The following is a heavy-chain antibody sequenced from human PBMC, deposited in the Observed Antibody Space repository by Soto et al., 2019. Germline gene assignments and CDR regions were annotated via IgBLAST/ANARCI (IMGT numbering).Heavy chain of an antibody. J-gene: IGHJ4*02. Sequence: SETLSLTCTVSGGSISSGDYYWSWIRQPPGKGLEWIGYIYYSGSTYYNPSLKSRVTISVDTSKNQFSLKLSSVTAADTAVYYCARGIGYCSSINCYSSRRLRFDSWGQGTLVTVSS. CDR1: GGSISSGDYY. D-gene: IGHD2-2*01. CDR2: IYYSGST. V-gene: IGHV4-30-4*01. CDR3: ARGIGYCSSINCYSSRRLRFDS.